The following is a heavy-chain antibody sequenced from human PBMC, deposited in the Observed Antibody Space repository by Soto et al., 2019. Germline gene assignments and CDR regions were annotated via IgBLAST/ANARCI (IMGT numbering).Heavy chain of an antibody. CDR3: ARSSAARRFDS. V-gene: IGHV3-21*01. CDR2: ISSSSSYI. J-gene: IGHJ4*02. CDR1: GFTFSSYS. D-gene: IGHD6-13*01. Sequence: GGSLRISCAASGFTFSSYSMNWVRQAPGKGLEWVSSISSSSSYIYYADSVKGRFTISRDNAKNTLFLQMNSLRAEDTAVYFCARSSAARRFDSWGQGTLVPVSS.